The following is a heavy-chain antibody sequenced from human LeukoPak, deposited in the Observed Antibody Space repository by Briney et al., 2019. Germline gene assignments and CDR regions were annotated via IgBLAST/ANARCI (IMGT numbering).Heavy chain of an antibody. D-gene: IGHD6-13*01. V-gene: IGHV3-21*01. J-gene: IGHJ3*02. CDR1: GFTLSSYD. CDR2: ISSDRIYI. CDR3: ARSESQQLVDI. Sequence: PGGSLRLSCAASGFTLSSYDMSWVRQAPGKGLEWVSAISSDRIYIFYADSVKGRFTISRDNAKNSLYLQMNSLRAEDTAVYYCARSESQQLVDIWGQGTMVTVSS.